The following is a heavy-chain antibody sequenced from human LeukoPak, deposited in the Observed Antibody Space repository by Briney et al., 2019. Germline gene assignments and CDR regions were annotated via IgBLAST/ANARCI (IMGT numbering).Heavy chain of an antibody. CDR2: ISFDGNNE. J-gene: IGHJ4*02. CDR1: GFMFTNYP. CDR3: ARGGDAGWYGDY. Sequence: GGSLRLSCAASGFMFTNYPVYWVRQAPGKGLEWVAVISFDGNNEYSADSVKGRFTFSRDNSRNTVYLQMNNLRPEDTAVYYCARGGDAGWYGDYWGQGTLVTVSS. V-gene: IGHV3-30-3*01. D-gene: IGHD6-19*01.